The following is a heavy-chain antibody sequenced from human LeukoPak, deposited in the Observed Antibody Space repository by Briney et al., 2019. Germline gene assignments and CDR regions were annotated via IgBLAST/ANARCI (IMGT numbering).Heavy chain of an antibody. CDR2: IYSGGST. CDR3: ARGPLYYYYYGMDV. V-gene: IGHV3-53*01. CDR1: GFTVSSNY. J-gene: IGHJ6*02. Sequence: PGGSLRLSCAASGFTVSSNYMSWVRQAPGKGLEWVSVIYSGGSTYYADSVKGRSTIPRDNSKNTLYLQMNSLRAEDTAVYYCARGPLYYYYYGMDVWGQGTTVTVSS.